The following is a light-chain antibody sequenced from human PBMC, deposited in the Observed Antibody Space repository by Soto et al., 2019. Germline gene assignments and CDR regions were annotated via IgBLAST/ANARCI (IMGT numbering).Light chain of an antibody. J-gene: IGKJ4*01. CDR1: QSVLSGSNNKNC. V-gene: IGKV4-1*01. CDR2: WAS. Sequence: DIVMTQSPDSLAVSLGERATINCKSSQSVLSGSNNKNCLAWYQQKPGQPPKLLIYWASTRESGVPDRFSGSGSGTDSTLTINSLQAEDVAVYYCQQYYTTPLTFGGGTKVDIK. CDR3: QQYYTTPLT.